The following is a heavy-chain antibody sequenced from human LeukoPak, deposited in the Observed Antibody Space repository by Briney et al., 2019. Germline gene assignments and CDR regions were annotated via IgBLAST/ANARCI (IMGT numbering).Heavy chain of an antibody. Sequence: VASVKVSCKASGYTFTSYDINWVRQATGQGLEWMGWMNPNSGNTGYAQKFQGRVTMTRNTSISTAYMELSSLRSEDTAVYYCARGRHSRDGYNYNWFDPWGQGTLVTVSS. CDR2: MNPNSGNT. V-gene: IGHV1-8*01. CDR1: GYTFTSYD. CDR3: ARGRHSRDGYNYNWFDP. J-gene: IGHJ5*02. D-gene: IGHD5-24*01.